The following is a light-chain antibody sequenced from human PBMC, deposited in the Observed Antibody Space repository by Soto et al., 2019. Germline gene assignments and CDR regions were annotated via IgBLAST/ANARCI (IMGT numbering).Light chain of an antibody. CDR3: AAWDDSLSVLV. CDR1: SSNIGSNY. CDR2: RNN. Sequence: QAVVTQPPSASGTPGQRVPISCSGSSSNIGSNYVYWYQQLPGTAPKLLIYRNNQRPSGVPDRFSGSKSGTSASLAISGLRSEDEADYYCAAWDDSLSVLVFGGGTKLTVL. J-gene: IGLJ2*01. V-gene: IGLV1-47*01.